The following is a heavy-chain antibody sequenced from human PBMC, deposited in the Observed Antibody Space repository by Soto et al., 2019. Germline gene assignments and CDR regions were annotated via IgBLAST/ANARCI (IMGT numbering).Heavy chain of an antibody. CDR2: ISGSGGST. CDR3: AKESAAGDYYDSSGYSDY. J-gene: IGHJ4*02. CDR1: GFTFSSYA. Sequence: SGGSLRLSCAASGFTFSSYAMSWVRQAPGKGLEWVSAISGSGGSTYYADSVKGRFTISRDNSKNTLYLQMNSLRAEDTAVYYCAKESAAGDYYDSSGYSDYWGQGTLVTVSS. D-gene: IGHD3-22*01. V-gene: IGHV3-23*01.